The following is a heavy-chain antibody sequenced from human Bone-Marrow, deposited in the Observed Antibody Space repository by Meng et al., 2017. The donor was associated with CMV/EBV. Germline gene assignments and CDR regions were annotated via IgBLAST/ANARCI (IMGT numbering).Heavy chain of an antibody. V-gene: IGHV1-2*02. D-gene: IGHD6-19*01. Sequence: QVQLVQSGVEVKQPGASVKVSCKASGYTFTGYYMHWVRPAPGQGLEWMGWINPNSGGTNYAQKFQGRVTMTTDTSISTAYMELSRLTSDDTDVYYCARSSGWSRFDYWGLGTLVTVSS. J-gene: IGHJ4*02. CDR2: INPNSGGT. CDR1: GYTFTGYY. CDR3: ARSSGWSRFDY.